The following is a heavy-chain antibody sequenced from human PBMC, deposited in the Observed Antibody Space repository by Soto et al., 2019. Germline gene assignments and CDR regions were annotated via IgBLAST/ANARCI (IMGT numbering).Heavy chain of an antibody. CDR1: GFSLTTSGVG. D-gene: IGHD3-3*01. Sequence: QITLNESGPTVVRPTETLTLTCRFSGFSLTTSGVGVGWIRQSPGKAPEWLALIYWDADKRYSASLKSRLTITKDTSKNQVVLTVSDLDPTDTATYYCAHRVLRTVFGLVTTTAIFVDFWGQGTPVAVSS. V-gene: IGHV2-5*02. J-gene: IGHJ4*02. CDR2: IYWDADK. CDR3: AHRVLRTVFGLVTTTAIFVDF.